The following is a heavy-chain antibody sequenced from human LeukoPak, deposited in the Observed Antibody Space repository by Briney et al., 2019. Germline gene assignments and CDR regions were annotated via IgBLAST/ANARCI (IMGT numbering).Heavy chain of an antibody. CDR3: AKKPGLAAAEPFDY. D-gene: IGHD6-13*01. J-gene: IGHJ4*02. CDR2: ISGSGGST. CDR1: GFTFSSYA. Sequence: GGSLRLSCAASGFTFSSYAMSWVRQAPGKGLEWVSAISGSGGSTCYADSVKGRFTISRDSSKNTLYLQMNSLRAEDTAVYYCAKKPGLAAAEPFDYWGQGTLVTVSS. V-gene: IGHV3-23*01.